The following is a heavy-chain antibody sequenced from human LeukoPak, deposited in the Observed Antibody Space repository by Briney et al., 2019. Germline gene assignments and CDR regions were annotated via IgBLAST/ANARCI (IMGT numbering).Heavy chain of an antibody. CDR1: GFRFSGYS. D-gene: IGHD5-24*01. CDR2: IGISSGNT. CDR3: ARDYKYAFDN. V-gene: IGHV3-48*01. Sequence: PGGSLRLSCAASGFRFSGYSMNWVRQAPGKGLEWISYIGISSGNTNYADSVKGRFTISGDKAKNSLYLQMNSLRVEDTAVYYCARDYKYAFDNWGQGTLVTVSS. J-gene: IGHJ4*02.